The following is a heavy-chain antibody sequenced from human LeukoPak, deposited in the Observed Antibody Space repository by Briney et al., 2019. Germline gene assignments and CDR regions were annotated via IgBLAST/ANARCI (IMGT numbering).Heavy chain of an antibody. CDR3: ARGRWEGGAFDI. D-gene: IGHD1-26*01. Sequence: SETLSLTCTVSGGSISSYYWSWIRQPPGKGLDWIGYIYYSGSTNYNPSLKSRVTISVDTSKNQFSLKLSSVTAADTAVYYCARGRWEGGAFDIWGQGTMVTVSS. V-gene: IGHV4-59*01. J-gene: IGHJ3*02. CDR2: IYYSGST. CDR1: GGSISSYY.